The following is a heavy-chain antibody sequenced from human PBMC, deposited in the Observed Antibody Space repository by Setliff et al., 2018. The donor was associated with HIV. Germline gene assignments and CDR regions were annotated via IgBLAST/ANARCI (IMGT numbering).Heavy chain of an antibody. J-gene: IGHJ4*02. Sequence: SETLSLTCAVYGESLSDYYWSWNRQPPGKGLEWIGEINHNKSSDYNPSLKSRVTMSVDTSKNQFSLKVKSVTAADTAVYYCARQKKSSSWSPNDYWGQGTLVTVSS. CDR1: GESLSDYY. CDR3: ARQKKSSSWSPNDY. CDR2: INHNKSS. D-gene: IGHD2-2*01. V-gene: IGHV4-34*01.